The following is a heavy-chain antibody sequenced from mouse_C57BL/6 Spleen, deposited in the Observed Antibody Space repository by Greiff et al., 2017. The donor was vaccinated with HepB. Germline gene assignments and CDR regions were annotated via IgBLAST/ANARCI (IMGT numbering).Heavy chain of an antibody. CDR3: ARHPYGSSYERGYYFDY. D-gene: IGHD1-1*01. J-gene: IGHJ2*01. V-gene: IGHV5-6*01. CDR2: ISSGGSYT. CDR1: GFTFSSYG. Sequence: EVQGVESGGDLVKPGGSLKLSCAASGFTFSSYGMSWVRQTPDKRLEWVATISSGGSYTYYPDSVKGRFTISRDNAKNTLYLQMSSLKSEDTAMYYCARHPYGSSYERGYYFDYWGQGTTLTVSS.